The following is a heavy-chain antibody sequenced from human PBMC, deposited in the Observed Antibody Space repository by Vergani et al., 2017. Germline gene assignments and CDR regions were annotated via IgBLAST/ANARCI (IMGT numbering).Heavy chain of an antibody. V-gene: IGHV4-59*01. D-gene: IGHD6-19*01. J-gene: IGHJ4*02. CDR2: IYYSGST. CDR3: ARLKYSSGWYPDY. Sequence: QVQLQESGPGLVKPSGTLSLTCTVSGGSISSYYWSWIRQPPGKGLEWIGYIYYSGSTNYNPSLKSRVTISVDTSKNQFSLKLSSVTAADTAVYYCARLKYSSGWYPDYWGQGTLVTVSS. CDR1: GGSISSYY.